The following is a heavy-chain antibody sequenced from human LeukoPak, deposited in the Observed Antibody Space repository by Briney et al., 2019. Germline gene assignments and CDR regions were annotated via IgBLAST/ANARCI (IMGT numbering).Heavy chain of an antibody. CDR1: GGSFSGYY. J-gene: IGHJ4*02. CDR3: ARDKGGPFDY. D-gene: IGHD6-25*01. V-gene: IGHV3-53*01. Sequence: ETLSLTCAVYGGSFSGYYWSWVRQAPGKGLEWVSVIYSGGSTYYADSVKGRFTISRDNSKNTLYLQMNSLRAEDTAVYYCARDKGGPFDYWGQGTLVTVSS. CDR2: IYSGGST.